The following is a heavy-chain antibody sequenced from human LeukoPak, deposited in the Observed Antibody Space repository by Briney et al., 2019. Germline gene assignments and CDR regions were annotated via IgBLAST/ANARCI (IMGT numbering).Heavy chain of an antibody. CDR2: FTYSGVNT. J-gene: IGHJ4*02. CDR3: AKGPHSSGWHYFDY. Sequence: PGGSLRLSCAASGFTFSSYAMTWVRQAPGKGLERVSTFTYSGVNTYYADSVRGRFTISRDNSKNTLYLQLNSLRAEDTALYYCAKGPHSSGWHYFDYWGQGTLVTVSS. CDR1: GFTFSSYA. V-gene: IGHV3-23*01. D-gene: IGHD6-19*01.